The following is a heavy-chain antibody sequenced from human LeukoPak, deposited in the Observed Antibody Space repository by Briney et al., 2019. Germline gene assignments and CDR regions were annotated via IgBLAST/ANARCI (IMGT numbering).Heavy chain of an antibody. CDR2: INSDGSST. Sequence: GGSLRLSCAASGFTFSSYWMHWVRQAPGKGLVWVSRINSDGSSTSYADSVKGRFTISRDNAKNALYLQMNSLRAEDTAVYYCAAPGNRVSGPFDFWGQGTLVTVSP. D-gene: IGHD3-10*01. CDR1: GFTFSSYW. CDR3: AAPGNRVSGPFDF. V-gene: IGHV3-74*01. J-gene: IGHJ4*02.